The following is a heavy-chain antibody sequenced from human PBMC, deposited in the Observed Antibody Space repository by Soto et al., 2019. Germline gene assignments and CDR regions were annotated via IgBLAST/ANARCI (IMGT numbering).Heavy chain of an antibody. CDR1: GYSFTSYW. J-gene: IGHJ6*02. D-gene: IGHD3-22*01. CDR3: ARLAAVAGPYYYDSSGYYLPYYYYYGMDV. Sequence: GESLKISCKGSGYSFTSYWISWVRQMPGKGLEWMGRIDPSDSYTNYSPSFQGHVTISADKSISTAYLQWSSLKASDTAMYYCARLAAVAGPYYYDSSGYYLPYYYYYGMDVWGQGTTVTVSS. V-gene: IGHV5-10-1*01. CDR2: IDPSDSYT.